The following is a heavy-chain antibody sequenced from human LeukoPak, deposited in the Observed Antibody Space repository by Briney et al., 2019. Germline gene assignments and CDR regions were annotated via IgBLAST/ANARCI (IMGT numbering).Heavy chain of an antibody. J-gene: IGHJ3*02. V-gene: IGHV4-34*01. CDR3: ARDDYGDYEAFDI. CDR2: INHSGSI. D-gene: IGHD4-17*01. Sequence: SETLSLTCAVYGGSFSGYYWSWIRQPPGKGLEWIGEINHSGSINYNPSLKSRVTISVDTSKNQFSLKLSSVTAADTAVYYCARDDYGDYEAFDIWGQGTMVTVSS. CDR1: GGSFSGYY.